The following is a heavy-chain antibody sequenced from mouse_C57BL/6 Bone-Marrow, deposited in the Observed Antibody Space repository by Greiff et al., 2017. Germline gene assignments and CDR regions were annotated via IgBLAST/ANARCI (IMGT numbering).Heavy chain of an antibody. CDR1: GYTFTSYD. V-gene: IGHV1-85*01. CDR3: ASDYGSSCGYFDV. D-gene: IGHD1-1*01. CDR2: IYPRDGST. J-gene: IGHJ1*03. Sequence: QVQLQQSGPELVKPGASVKLSCKASGYTFTSYDINWVKQRPGQGLEWIGWIYPRDGSTKYNEKFKGKATLTVDTSSSTAYMELHSLTSEDSAVFCCASDYGSSCGYFDVWGTGTTVTVSS.